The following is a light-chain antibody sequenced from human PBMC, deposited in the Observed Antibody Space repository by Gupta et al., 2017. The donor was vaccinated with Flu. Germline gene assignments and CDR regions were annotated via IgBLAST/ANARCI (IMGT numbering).Light chain of an antibody. CDR3: LQYGSSPYS. CDR1: QSVSSSY. CDR2: GAS. J-gene: IGKJ2*03. Sequence: EIVLTQSPGTLSLSPGERATLSCRASQSVSSSYLAWYQQKPGQAPRLLIYGASSRATGIPDRLSGSGSGTDFTLTISRLEPEDFAVYYCLQYGSSPYSFGQGTKLEIK. V-gene: IGKV3-20*01.